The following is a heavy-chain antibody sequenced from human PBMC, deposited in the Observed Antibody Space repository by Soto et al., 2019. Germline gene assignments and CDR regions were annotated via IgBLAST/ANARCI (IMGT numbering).Heavy chain of an antibody. Sequence: PSETLSLTCAVYGGSFSGYYWSWIRQPPGKGLEWIGEINHSGSTNYNPSLKSRVTISVDTSKNQFSLQLNSVTPEDTAVYFCARDEITVLGRYYYGMGVWGQGTTVTVSS. J-gene: IGHJ6*02. V-gene: IGHV4-34*01. CDR2: INHSGST. CDR1: GGSFSGYY. CDR3: ARDEITVLGRYYYGMGV. D-gene: IGHD3-16*01.